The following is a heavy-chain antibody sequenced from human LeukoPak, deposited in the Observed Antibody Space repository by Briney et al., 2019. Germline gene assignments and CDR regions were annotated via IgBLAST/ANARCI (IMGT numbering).Heavy chain of an antibody. J-gene: IGHJ4*02. CDR1: GFTFSTYA. D-gene: IGHD5-18*01. V-gene: IGHV3-33*08. Sequence: GRSLRLSCAASGFTFSTYAIHWVRRAPGKGLEWVAVIWYDGNNKYYADSVKGRFTISRDNSKNTLYLQMNSLRAEDTAVYYCARATFRGYTYGDFDYWGQGTLVTVSS. CDR3: ARATFRGYTYGDFDY. CDR2: IWYDGNNK.